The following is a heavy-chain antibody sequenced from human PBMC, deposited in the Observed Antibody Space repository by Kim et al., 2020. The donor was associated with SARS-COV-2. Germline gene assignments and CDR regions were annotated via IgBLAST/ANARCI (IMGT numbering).Heavy chain of an antibody. J-gene: IGHJ3*02. CDR3: ARVAATSDAFDI. Sequence: SVEARFTSSQNNAKNSRSLQMNSLRAADTAVYYCARVAATSDAFDIWGQGTMVTVSS. V-gene: IGHV3-11*01. D-gene: IGHD2-15*01.